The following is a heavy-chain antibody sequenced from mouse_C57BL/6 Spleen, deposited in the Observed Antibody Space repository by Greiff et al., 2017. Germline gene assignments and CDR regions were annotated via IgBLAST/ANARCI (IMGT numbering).Heavy chain of an antibody. CDR1: GYAFSSSW. CDR2: IYPGDGDT. D-gene: IGHD2-1*01. V-gene: IGHV1-82*01. J-gene: IGHJ2*01. Sequence: QVQLQQSGPELVKPGASVKISCKASGYAFSSSWMNWVKQRPGKGLEWIGRIYPGDGDTNYNGKFKGKATLTADTSSSTAYMQLSSLTSEDSAVYFCARSIYYCNFYFDYWGQGTTLTVSS. CDR3: ARSIYYCNFYFDY.